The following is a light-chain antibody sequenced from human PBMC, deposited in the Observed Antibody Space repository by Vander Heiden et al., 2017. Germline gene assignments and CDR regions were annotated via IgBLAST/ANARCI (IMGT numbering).Light chain of an antibody. Sequence: SYVLTQAPSASVAPGQPARISCGGNNIGHKSVHWYRQKPGQAPVLVVNDDSDRPSGIPERFSASKSGNTATLSISRVEAGDEADYFCQVWDSGSDHPVLFGGGTKVTVL. V-gene: IGLV3-21*02. CDR1: NIGHKS. CDR3: QVWDSGSDHPVL. J-gene: IGLJ2*01. CDR2: DDS.